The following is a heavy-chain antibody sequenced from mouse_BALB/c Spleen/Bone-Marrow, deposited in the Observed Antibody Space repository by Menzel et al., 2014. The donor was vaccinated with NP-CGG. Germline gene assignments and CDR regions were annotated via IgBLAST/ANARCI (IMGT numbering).Heavy chain of an antibody. CDR3: ARDPGDGYVDC. D-gene: IGHD2-3*01. CDR2: IWAGGST. Sequence: VQLVESGPGLVAPSQSLSITCTVSGFSLTSYGVHWVRQPPGKGLEWLGVIWAGGSTNYNSALMSRLSISKDNSKSQVFLKMNSLQTDNTAMYYCARDPGDGYVDCWGRGTSVTVSS. CDR1: GFSLTSYG. V-gene: IGHV2-9*02. J-gene: IGHJ4*01.